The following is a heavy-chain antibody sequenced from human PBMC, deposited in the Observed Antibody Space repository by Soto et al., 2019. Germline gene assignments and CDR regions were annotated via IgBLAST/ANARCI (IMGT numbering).Heavy chain of an antibody. J-gene: IGHJ4*02. V-gene: IGHV3-23*01. Sequence: EVQLLESGGGLVQPGGSLRLSCAASKFTFSKYAMTWVRQAPGKGLEWVAAIGSSGGGAYYADSVEGRFTVSRDNWKNTLYLQMNSLRAEDTAIYYCAKVPEVYVLTLNYFDFWGQGTLVTVSS. CDR3: AKVPEVYVLTLNYFDF. CDR2: IGSSGGGA. D-gene: IGHD3-16*01. CDR1: KFTFSKYA.